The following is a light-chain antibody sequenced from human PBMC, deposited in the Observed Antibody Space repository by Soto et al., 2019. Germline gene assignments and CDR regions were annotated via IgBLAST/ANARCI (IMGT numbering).Light chain of an antibody. CDR1: QSISSY. V-gene: IGKV1-39*01. Sequence: DIQMTQSPCSVCASVGDRVTIICRASQSISSYLNWYQQKPGKAPKLLIYAASSLQSGVPSRFSGSGSGTDFTLTISSLQPEDFATYYCQQSYSTPVTFGQGTKVDIK. CDR3: QQSYSTPVT. J-gene: IGKJ1*01. CDR2: AAS.